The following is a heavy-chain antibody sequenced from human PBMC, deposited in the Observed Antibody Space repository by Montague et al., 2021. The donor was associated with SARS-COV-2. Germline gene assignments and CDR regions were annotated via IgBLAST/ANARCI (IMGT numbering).Heavy chain of an antibody. CDR1: GFDFIRNW. V-gene: IGHV3-74*01. J-gene: IGHJ1*01. D-gene: IGHD5-12*01. CDR2: LNEGGRIT. CDR3: VRDLAGVRGY. Sequence: YLRLSCAASGFDFIRNWMHWVRQAPGEGLVWVSRLNEGGRITNYADSVRGRFTISRDNAQNILYLQMNSLRVEDTAVYYCVRDLAGVRGYWGPGTLVTVSS.